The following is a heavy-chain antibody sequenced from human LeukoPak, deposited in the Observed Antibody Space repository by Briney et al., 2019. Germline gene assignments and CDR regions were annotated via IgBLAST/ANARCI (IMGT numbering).Heavy chain of an antibody. D-gene: IGHD3-22*01. V-gene: IGHV1-69*04. CDR1: GGTFSSYA. CDR2: IIPILGIA. Sequence: GASVKVSCKASGGTFSSYAISWVRQAPGRGLEWMGRIIPILGIANYAQKFRGRVTITADKSTSTAYMELSSLRSEDTAVYYCAVTAYYYDSSGYPDAFDIWGQGTMVTVSS. CDR3: AVTAYYYDSSGYPDAFDI. J-gene: IGHJ3*02.